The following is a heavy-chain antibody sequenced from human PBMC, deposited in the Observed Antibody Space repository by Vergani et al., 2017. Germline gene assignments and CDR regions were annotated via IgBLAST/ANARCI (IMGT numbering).Heavy chain of an antibody. J-gene: IGHJ3*01. D-gene: IGHD2-15*01. CDR1: GGSISAGYYF. CDR2: ISASGNA. CDR3: ARRSGGYYSCGKVPPLHTAFDV. V-gene: IGHV4-61*02. Sequence: QVQLQASGPGRVKPSQTLSLTCTMSGGSISAGYYFWSWIGQPAGKGLEWLGHISASGNASHSPSLKTRVSMSVDTSKNQFSLTVTSVTAADTAIYFCARRSGGYYSCGKVPPLHTAFDVWVHATVVTVSS.